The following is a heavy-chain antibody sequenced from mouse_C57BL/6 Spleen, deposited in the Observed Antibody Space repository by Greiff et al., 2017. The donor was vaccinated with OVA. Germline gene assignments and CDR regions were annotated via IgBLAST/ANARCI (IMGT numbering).Heavy chain of an antibody. J-gene: IGHJ3*01. V-gene: IGHV1-50*01. CDR2: IDPSDSYT. CDR1: GYTFTSYW. Sequence: VQLQQPGAELVKPGASVKLSCKASGYTFTSYWMQWVKQRPGQGLEWIGEIDPSDSYTNYNQKFKGKATLTVDTSSSTAYMQLSSLTSEDSAVYYCARLYDYDAWFAYWGQGTLVTVSA. CDR3: ARLYDYDAWFAY. D-gene: IGHD2-4*01.